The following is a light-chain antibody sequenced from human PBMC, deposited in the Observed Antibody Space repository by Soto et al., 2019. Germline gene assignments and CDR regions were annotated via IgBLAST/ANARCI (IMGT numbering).Light chain of an antibody. CDR1: SSNIGSNT. V-gene: IGLV1-44*01. Sequence: QSVLTQPPSGSGTPGQMVTICCSGSSSNIGSNTVNWYQQLPGTAPKLLIYSNNQRPSGVPDRFSGSKSGTSASLAISGLQSEDEADYYCAAWDDSLNGYVFGTGTKLTVL. CDR3: AAWDDSLNGYV. CDR2: SNN. J-gene: IGLJ1*01.